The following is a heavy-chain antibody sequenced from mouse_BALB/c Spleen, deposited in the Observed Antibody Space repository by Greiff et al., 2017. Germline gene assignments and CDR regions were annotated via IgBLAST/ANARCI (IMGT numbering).Heavy chain of an antibody. CDR2: ISSGGGST. D-gene: IGHD4-1*01. CDR1: GFAFSSYD. Sequence: EVKVEESGGGLVKPGGSLKLSCAASGFAFSSYDMSWVRQTPEKRLEWVAYISSGGGSTYYPDTVKGRFTISRDNAKNTLYLQMSSLKSEDTAMYYCARQGFWDGYFDVWGAGTTVTVSS. V-gene: IGHV5-12-1*01. J-gene: IGHJ1*01. CDR3: ARQGFWDGYFDV.